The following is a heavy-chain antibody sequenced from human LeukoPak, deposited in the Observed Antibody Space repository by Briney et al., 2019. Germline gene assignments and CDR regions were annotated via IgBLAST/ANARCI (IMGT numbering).Heavy chain of an antibody. CDR2: INGDGRTT. CDR3: VGDQVDDTGYLR. CDR1: GFIFSTYT. V-gene: IGHV3-64D*06. J-gene: IGHJ4*02. Sequence: PGGSLRLSGSASGFIFSTYTMYWVRQAPGKGLEYVSVINGDGRTTYYIDSVKGRFTISRDNSKNTLYLQMSSLRADDTAVYYCVGDQVDDTGYLRWGQGTRVTVSA. D-gene: IGHD5-12*01.